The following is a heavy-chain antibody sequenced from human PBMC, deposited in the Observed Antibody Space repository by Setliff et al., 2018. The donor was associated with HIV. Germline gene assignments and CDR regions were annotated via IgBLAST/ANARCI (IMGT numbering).Heavy chain of an antibody. D-gene: IGHD6-13*01. J-gene: IGHJ1*01. V-gene: IGHV3-23*03. Sequence: GGSLRLSCAASEFTFSTYAMTWVRQAPGKGLEWVSLIYSGGSSTYYADSVKGRFTISRDNSKNTVYLQMNSLRAEDTAVYYCAREMAATAHPDDPYFQHWGQGTLVTVSS. CDR1: EFTFSTYA. CDR2: IYSGGSST. CDR3: AREMAATAHPDDPYFQH.